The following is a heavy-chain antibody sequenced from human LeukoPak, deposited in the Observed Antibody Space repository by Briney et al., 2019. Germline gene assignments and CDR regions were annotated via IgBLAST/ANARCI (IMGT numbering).Heavy chain of an antibody. J-gene: IGHJ3*02. D-gene: IGHD5-24*01. CDR3: ARDSAKLHAFDI. Sequence: SVKVSGKDSGGTFSSYAISWVRQAPGQGLEWMGRIIPILGIANYAQKFQGRVTITADKSTSTAYMELSSLRSEDTAVYYCARDSAKLHAFDIWGQGTMVTVSS. V-gene: IGHV1-69*04. CDR1: GGTFSSYA. CDR2: IIPILGIA.